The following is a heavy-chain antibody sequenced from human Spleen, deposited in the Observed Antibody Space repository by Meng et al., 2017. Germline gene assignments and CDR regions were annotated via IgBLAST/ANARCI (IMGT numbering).Heavy chain of an antibody. CDR3: ARSLDWFDP. CDR1: GDTFTNYD. J-gene: IGHJ5*02. D-gene: IGHD1-26*01. CDR2: ISAYNGNT. Sequence: QVQLVQSGAEVKKPGASVKVSCKPSGDTFTNYDINWVRQATGQGLEWMGWISAYNGNTNYAQKFQGRVMMTTDTSTSTAYMELRSLRSDDTAVFYCARSLDWFDPWGQGTLVTVSS. V-gene: IGHV1-18*01.